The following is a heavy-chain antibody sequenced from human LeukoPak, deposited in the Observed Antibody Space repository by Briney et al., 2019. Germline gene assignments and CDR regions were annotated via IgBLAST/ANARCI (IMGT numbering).Heavy chain of an antibody. D-gene: IGHD5-12*01. Sequence: GGSLRLSCAASGFTVSSNYMSWVRQAPGKGLVWVSRINSDGSSTKYADSVKGRFTISRDNAKNTLYLQMNSLRAEDTAVYYCSRAGSSGYDFGMDVWGQGTTVTVSS. CDR3: SRAGSSGYDFGMDV. J-gene: IGHJ6*02. CDR1: GFTVSSNY. CDR2: INSDGSST. V-gene: IGHV3-74*03.